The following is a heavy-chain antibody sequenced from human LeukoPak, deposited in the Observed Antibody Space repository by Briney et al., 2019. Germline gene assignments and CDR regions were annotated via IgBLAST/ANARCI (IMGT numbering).Heavy chain of an antibody. J-gene: IGHJ4*02. CDR2: ISYDGSNK. D-gene: IGHD6-6*01. CDR3: ARGSSSGSDY. CDR1: GFTFSSYG. V-gene: IGHV3-30*03. Sequence: PGGSLRLSCAASGFTFSSYGMHWVRQAPGKGLEWVAVISYDGSNKYYADSVKGRFTVSRDNSKNTLYLQMNSLRAEDTAVYYCARGSSSGSDYWGQGTLVTVSS.